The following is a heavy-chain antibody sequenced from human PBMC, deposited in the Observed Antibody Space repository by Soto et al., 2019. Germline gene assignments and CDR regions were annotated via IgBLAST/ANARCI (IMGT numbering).Heavy chain of an antibody. D-gene: IGHD3-10*01. J-gene: IGHJ4*02. CDR1: GFTFSSYA. CDR2: ISYDGSNK. CDR3: ARAKLPRVRGGPPLDY. V-gene: IGHV3-30-3*01. Sequence: QVQLVESGGGVVQPGRSLRLSCAASGFTFSSYAMHWVRQAPGKGLEWVAVISYDGSNKYYADSVKGRFTISRDNFKNTLYLQMNSLRAEDTAVYYCARAKLPRVRGGPPLDYWGQGTLVTVSS.